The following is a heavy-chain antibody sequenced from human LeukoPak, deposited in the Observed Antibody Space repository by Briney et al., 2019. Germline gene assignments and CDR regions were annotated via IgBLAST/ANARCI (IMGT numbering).Heavy chain of an antibody. Sequence: PGGSLRLSCTASGFTLSGYSTNWVRQAPGEGLEWVSSISNTNNHIYYADSVKGRFTISRDNAKNSLYLQMNSLRAEDTAVYYCARDGAVTNGRYFDYWGQGTLVTVSS. V-gene: IGHV3-21*01. CDR2: ISNTNNHI. CDR1: GFTLSGYS. CDR3: ARDGAVTNGRYFDY. D-gene: IGHD4-17*01. J-gene: IGHJ4*02.